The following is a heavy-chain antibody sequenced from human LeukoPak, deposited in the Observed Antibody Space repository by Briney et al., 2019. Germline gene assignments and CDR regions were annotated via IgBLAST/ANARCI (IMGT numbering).Heavy chain of an antibody. CDR3: ARYPRGLDY. CDR2: ISGDGNTI. CDR1: GFIFSDYQ. D-gene: IGHD3-10*01. V-gene: IGHV3-11*01. Sequence: GGSLRLSCAASGFIFSDYQMSWIRQAPGKGLEWVSCISGDGNTIFCTDSVKGRFTISRDNAKNSLYLQMNNLRAEDTAMYYCARYPRGLDYWGQGALVTVSS. J-gene: IGHJ4*02.